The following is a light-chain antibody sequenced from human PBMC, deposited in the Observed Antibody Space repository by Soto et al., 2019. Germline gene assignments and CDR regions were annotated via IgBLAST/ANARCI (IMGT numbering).Light chain of an antibody. V-gene: IGLV2-14*03. CDR2: DVT. J-gene: IGLJ1*01. CDR1: SSDVGGHNY. Sequence: QSALTQPASVSGSPGQSITVSCTGSSSDVGGHNYVSWYQHHPGKAPKLMIYDVTNRPSGVSNRFSGSKSGNTASLTISGLQAEDVADYYCGSYTSASTPYVLGTGTKLTVL. CDR3: GSYTSASTPYV.